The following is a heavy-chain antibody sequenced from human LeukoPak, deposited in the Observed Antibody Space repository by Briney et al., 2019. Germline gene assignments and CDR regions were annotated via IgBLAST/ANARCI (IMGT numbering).Heavy chain of an antibody. J-gene: IGHJ4*02. Sequence: SQTLSLTCTVSGGSISSSCYCWGWIRQPPGKGLEWFGSIYYSGSTYYNPSLKSRVTISVDTSKNQFSLKLSSVTAADTAVYYCARVVDTAMVTNFDYWGQGTLVTVSS. CDR3: ARVVDTAMVTNFDY. V-gene: IGHV4-39*01. CDR1: GGSISSSCYC. D-gene: IGHD5-18*01. CDR2: IYYSGST.